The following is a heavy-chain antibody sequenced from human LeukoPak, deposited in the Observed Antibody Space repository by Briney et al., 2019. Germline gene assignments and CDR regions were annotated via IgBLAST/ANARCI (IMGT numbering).Heavy chain of an antibody. V-gene: IGHV3-48*03. D-gene: IGHD2-15*01. CDR2: ISSSGSTI. CDR3: AREVEGIDY. J-gene: IGHJ4*02. CDR1: GFTFSSYE. Sequence: GGSLRLSCAASGFTFSSYEMNWVRQAPGKGLEWVSYISSSGSTIYYTDSVKGRFTIFRDNAKNSLYLQMNSLRAEDTAVYYCAREVEGIDYWGQGTLVTVSS.